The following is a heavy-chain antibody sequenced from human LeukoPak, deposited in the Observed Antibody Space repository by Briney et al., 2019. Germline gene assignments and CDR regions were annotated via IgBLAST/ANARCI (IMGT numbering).Heavy chain of an antibody. V-gene: IGHV4-59*12. Sequence: SETLSLTCTVSGGSISNKYWSWIRQPPGKGLEWIGYIYYSGSTNYNSSLKSRVTISLDTSMNQFSLRLRFVTAADTAVYYCAREDSGYDGGHFDYWGQGTLVTVSS. J-gene: IGHJ4*02. CDR1: GGSISNKY. CDR2: IYYSGST. CDR3: AREDSGYDGGHFDY. D-gene: IGHD5-12*01.